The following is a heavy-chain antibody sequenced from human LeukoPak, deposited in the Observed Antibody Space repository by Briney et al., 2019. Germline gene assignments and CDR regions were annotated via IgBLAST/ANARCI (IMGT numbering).Heavy chain of an antibody. CDR1: GYTFTSYY. Sequence: ASVKVSCKASGYTFTSYYMHWVRQATGQGLEWMGWMNPNSGNTGYAQKFQGRVTMTRNTSISTAYMELSSLRSEDTAVYYCARGLKGSSSFDPWGQGTLVTVSS. D-gene: IGHD6-13*01. CDR3: ARGLKGSSSFDP. V-gene: IGHV1-8*02. J-gene: IGHJ5*02. CDR2: MNPNSGNT.